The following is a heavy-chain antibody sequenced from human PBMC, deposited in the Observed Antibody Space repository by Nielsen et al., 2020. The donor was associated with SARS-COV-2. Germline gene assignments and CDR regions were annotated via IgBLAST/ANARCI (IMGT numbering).Heavy chain of an antibody. CDR1: GDSVRSGSFY. J-gene: IGHJ4*02. Sequence: SETLSLTCTVSGDSVRSGSFYWNWVRQPPGKGLEWIGCIYYSGTTRDSPSLRSRVTMSVDTSRNEVSLRLDSVTAADTAVYYCARGRAPLRYWGQGILVTVSS. CDR3: ARGRAPLRY. V-gene: IGHV4-61*01. CDR2: IYYSGTT. D-gene: IGHD2-15*01.